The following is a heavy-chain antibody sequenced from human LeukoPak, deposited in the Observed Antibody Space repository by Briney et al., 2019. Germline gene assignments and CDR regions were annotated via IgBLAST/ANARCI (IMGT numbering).Heavy chain of an antibody. D-gene: IGHD6-13*01. Sequence: PGGSLRLSCAASGLTFSSYEMNWVRQAPGKGLEWVSYISSSGSTIYYADSVKGRFTISRDNAKNSLYLQMNSPRAEDTAVYYCARLPGIATIDYWGQGTLVTVSS. CDR3: ARLPGIATIDY. CDR1: GLTFSSYE. V-gene: IGHV3-48*03. J-gene: IGHJ4*02. CDR2: ISSSGSTI.